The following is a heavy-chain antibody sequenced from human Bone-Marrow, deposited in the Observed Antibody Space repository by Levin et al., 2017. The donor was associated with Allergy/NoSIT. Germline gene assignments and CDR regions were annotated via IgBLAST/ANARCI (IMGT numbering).Heavy chain of an antibody. V-gene: IGHV4-59*01. D-gene: IGHD3-3*01. J-gene: IGHJ3*01. CDR1: GDSIDPYY. CDR3: ARVISIYDYSTGCYHGAFDF. Sequence: SETLSLTCTVSGDSIDPYYWNWIRQPPGKGLEWLGSIYHTGKTNYNPSLKSRATISIDTSRRQFSLKLTSVTAADTAVYYCARVISIYDYSTGCYHGAFDFWGQGTMVTVSS. CDR2: IYHTGKT.